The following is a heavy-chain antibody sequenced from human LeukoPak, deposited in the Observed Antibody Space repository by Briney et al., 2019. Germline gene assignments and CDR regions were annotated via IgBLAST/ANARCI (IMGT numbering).Heavy chain of an antibody. CDR1: GGSISSVAYY. CDR2: IHNTGST. CDR3: AKSHLGVPHDY. D-gene: IGHD3-3*01. V-gene: IGHV4-39*01. J-gene: IGHJ4*02. Sequence: KPSETLSLTCTVSGGSISSVAYYWGWIRQLPGKGLEWIATIHNTGSTYYSPSLKSRITISIDASRNQISLELNSVTAADTAIYYCAKSHLGVPHDYWGQGTLVTVSS.